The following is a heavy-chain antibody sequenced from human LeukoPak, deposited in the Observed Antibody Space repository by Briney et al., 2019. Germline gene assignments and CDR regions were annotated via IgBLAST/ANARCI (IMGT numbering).Heavy chain of an antibody. J-gene: IGHJ6*03. CDR2: IWYDGSDK. Sequence: GGSLRLSCAASGFSFDNYGMHWVRQAPGKGLEWVAIIWYDGSDKYADAVKGRFTISRDNSKNTPYLQMNSLRGDDTGVYYCAKVRCSSSYLHMDVWGNGTTVTVCS. CDR3: AKVRCSSSYLHMDV. V-gene: IGHV3-33*06. D-gene: IGHD2-2*01. CDR1: GFSFDNYG.